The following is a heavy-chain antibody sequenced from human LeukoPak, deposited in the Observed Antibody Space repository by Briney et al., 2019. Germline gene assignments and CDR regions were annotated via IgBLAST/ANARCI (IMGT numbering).Heavy chain of an antibody. V-gene: IGHV4-59*08. CDR1: GASISSHY. J-gene: IGHJ4*02. Sequence: SETLSLTCTVSGASISSHYWSWIRQPPGKGLDWIGDIYFSGSTNYNPSLKSRVTISVDTSKNQFSLKLSSVTAADTAVYYCARTSWLQSSFYLEYWGQGALVTVSS. CDR2: IYFSGST. CDR3: ARTSWLQSSFYLEY. D-gene: IGHD5-24*01.